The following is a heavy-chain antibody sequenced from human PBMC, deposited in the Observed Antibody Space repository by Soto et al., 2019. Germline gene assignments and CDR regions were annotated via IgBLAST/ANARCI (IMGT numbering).Heavy chain of an antibody. CDR2: ISGSGGST. Sequence: GGSLRLSCAASGFTFSSYAMSWVRQAPGKGLEWVSAISGSGGSTYYADSVKGRFTISRDNSKNTLYLQMNSLRAEDTAVYYCAKESSSSWDYYYYMDVWGKGTTVTVSS. D-gene: IGHD6-13*01. J-gene: IGHJ6*03. CDR3: AKESSSSWDYYYYMDV. CDR1: GFTFSSYA. V-gene: IGHV3-23*01.